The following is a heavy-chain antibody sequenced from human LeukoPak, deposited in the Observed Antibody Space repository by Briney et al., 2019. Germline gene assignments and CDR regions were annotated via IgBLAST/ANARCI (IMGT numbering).Heavy chain of an antibody. J-gene: IGHJ6*02. D-gene: IGHD3-10*01. CDR1: GGSFSGYY. Sequence: SETLSLTCAVYGGSFSGYYWSWIRQPPGKGLEWIGEINHSGSTNYNPSLKSRVTISVDTSKNQFSLKLSSVTAADTAVYYCARGLVYYYGSGYYYYGMDVWGQGTTVTVSS. V-gene: IGHV4-34*01. CDR2: INHSGST. CDR3: ARGLVYYYGSGYYYYGMDV.